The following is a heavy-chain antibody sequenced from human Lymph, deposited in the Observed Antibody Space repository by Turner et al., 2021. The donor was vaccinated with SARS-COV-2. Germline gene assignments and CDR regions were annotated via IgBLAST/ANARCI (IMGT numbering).Heavy chain of an antibody. V-gene: IGHV3-66*01. CDR1: GITVSSNY. D-gene: IGHD3-10*01. CDR2: VYAGGST. J-gene: IGHJ3*02. Sequence: EVQLVESGGGLVQPGGSLRVSCAASGITVSSNYMSWVRQAPGKGLEWGSVVYAGGSTFYADSVKGRFTISRDKSKNTLYLQMNRLRAEDTAVYYCARDFREGAFDIWGQGTMVTISS. CDR3: ARDFREGAFDI.